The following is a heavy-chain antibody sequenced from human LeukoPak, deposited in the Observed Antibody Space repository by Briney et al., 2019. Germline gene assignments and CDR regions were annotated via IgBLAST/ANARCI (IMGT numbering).Heavy chain of an antibody. CDR2: ISATGGST. CDR1: GFTFSSYA. D-gene: IGHD1-26*01. CDR3: AKDSGTYYKAFDY. Sequence: SGGSLRLSCAASGFTFSSYAMTWVRQAPGKGLEWVSTISATGGSTYYADSVKGRLTISRDNSKNTLYLQMNSLRAEDTAVYFCAKDSGTYYKAFDYWGQGTLVTVSS. J-gene: IGHJ4*02. V-gene: IGHV3-23*01.